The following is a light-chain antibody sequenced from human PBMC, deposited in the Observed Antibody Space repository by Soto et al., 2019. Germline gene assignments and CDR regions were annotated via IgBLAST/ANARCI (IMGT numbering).Light chain of an antibody. CDR3: AAWDDSLSGRV. CDR1: SSNIGSNY. CDR2: SNN. Sequence: QLVLTQPPSASGTSGQRVTISCSGSSSNIGSNYVYWYQQLPGTAPKLLIYSNNQRPSGVPDRFSGSKSGTSASLALSGLRSEDEADYYCAAWDDSLSGRVFGGGTKLTVL. J-gene: IGLJ2*01. V-gene: IGLV1-47*02.